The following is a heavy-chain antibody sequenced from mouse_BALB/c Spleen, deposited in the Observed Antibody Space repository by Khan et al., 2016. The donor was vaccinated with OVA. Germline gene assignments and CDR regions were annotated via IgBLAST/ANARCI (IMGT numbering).Heavy chain of an antibody. Sequence: EVQLVVSGGDLVKPGGSLKLPCAASGFTFSTYGMSWVRQAPDKRLEWVATVSTGGSYTYYPDSVKGRFTISRDNAKNTLYLQMSGLRSEDTAMFYCTRLAYYYDSEVFAYWGQGTLVTVSA. CDR3: TRLAYYYDSEVFAY. V-gene: IGHV5-6*01. CDR1: GFTFSTYG. D-gene: IGHD1-1*01. CDR2: VSTGGSYT. J-gene: IGHJ3*01.